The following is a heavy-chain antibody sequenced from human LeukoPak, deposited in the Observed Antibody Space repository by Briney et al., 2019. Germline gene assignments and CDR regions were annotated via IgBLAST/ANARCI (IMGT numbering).Heavy chain of an antibody. CDR3: ARQEQRTQLWLLAKRYYFDY. CDR2: INHSGST. CDR1: GGSFSGYY. Sequence: PSETLSLTCAVYGGSFSGYYWSWIRQPPGKGLEWIGEINHSGSTNYNPSLKSRVTISVDTSKNQFSLKLSSVTAADTAVYYCARQEQRTQLWLLAKRYYFDYWGQGTLVTVSS. V-gene: IGHV4-34*01. D-gene: IGHD5-18*01. J-gene: IGHJ4*02.